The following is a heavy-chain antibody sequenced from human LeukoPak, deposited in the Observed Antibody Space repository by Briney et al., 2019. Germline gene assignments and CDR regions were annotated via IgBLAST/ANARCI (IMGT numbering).Heavy chain of an antibody. V-gene: IGHV1-18*01. D-gene: IGHD3-10*01. J-gene: IGHJ4*02. CDR2: ISAYNGNT. CDR1: GYTFTSYG. CDR3: ARWGYYYGSGSFYY. Sequence: ASVKVSCKASGYTFTSYGISWVRQPPGQGLEWMGWISAYNGNTNYAQKLQGRVTMTTDTSTSTAYMELRSLRSDDTAVYYCARWGYYYGSGSFYYWGQGTLVTVSS.